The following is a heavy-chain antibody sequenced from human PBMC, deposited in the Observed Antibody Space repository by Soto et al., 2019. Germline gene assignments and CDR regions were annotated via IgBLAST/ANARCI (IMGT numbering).Heavy chain of an antibody. J-gene: IGHJ2*01. Sequence: QLQLQESGPGLVRPSETLSLTCTVSGGSISNYYWTWIRQPPGKGLEWIGYVSYSGTTNYNPSLKRRVTRALDTSKNQFSLELNSVTAADTCFFYCARERVIPGTRNLNRKHCYFDLWGRGTLVTVSS. V-gene: IGHV4-59*01. D-gene: IGHD3-10*01. CDR1: GGSISNYY. CDR2: VSYSGTT. CDR3: ARERVIPGTRNLNRKHCYFDL.